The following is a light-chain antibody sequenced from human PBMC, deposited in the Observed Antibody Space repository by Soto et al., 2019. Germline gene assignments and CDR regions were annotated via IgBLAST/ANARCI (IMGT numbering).Light chain of an antibody. J-gene: IGLJ2*01. CDR2: DVS. CDR1: SSDVGRYDY. V-gene: IGLV2-11*01. CDR3: CSYAGSLTV. Sequence: QSALTQPRSVSGSPGQSVTISCTGTSSDVGRYDYVSWYQQHPGKAPKLIIYDVSKRPSGVPDRFSGSKSGNTASLTISGLQAEDEADYYCCSYAGSLTVFGGGTKVTVL.